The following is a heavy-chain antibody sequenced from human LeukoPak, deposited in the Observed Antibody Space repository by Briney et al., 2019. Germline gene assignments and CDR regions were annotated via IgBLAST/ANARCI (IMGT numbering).Heavy chain of an antibody. J-gene: IGHJ4*02. CDR3: AREDGYSSSWYSDY. D-gene: IGHD6-13*01. Sequence: RRGESLKISCAASGFTFSDYYMSWIRQAPGKGLEWVSDISSTSIYTNYADSVKGRFTISRDNAKNSLYLQMNSLRAEDTAVYYCAREDGYSSSWYSDYWGQGTLVTVSS. CDR2: ISSTSIYT. V-gene: IGHV3-11*05. CDR1: GFTFSDYY.